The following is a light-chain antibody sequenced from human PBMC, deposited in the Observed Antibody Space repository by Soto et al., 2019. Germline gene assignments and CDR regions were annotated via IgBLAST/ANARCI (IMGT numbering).Light chain of an antibody. V-gene: IGKV3-20*01. Sequence: EIVFTQSPGTLSLSPGERATLSCWASQSVSFSYLAWYQQKPGQAPRLLIYGASSRAAGIPNRFSGSGSGTDFTLTISRLEPEDFAVYYCQQYGSSPGTFGQGTKLEIK. CDR1: QSVSFSY. CDR3: QQYGSSPGT. J-gene: IGKJ2*01. CDR2: GAS.